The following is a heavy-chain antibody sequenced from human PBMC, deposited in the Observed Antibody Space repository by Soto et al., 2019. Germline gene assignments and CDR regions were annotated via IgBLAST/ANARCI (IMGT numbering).Heavy chain of an antibody. CDR1: GFTFSSYA. CDR2: ISSSSSYI. V-gene: IGHV3-21*01. D-gene: IGHD5-12*01. J-gene: IGHJ4*02. Sequence: EVQLLESGGGLVQPGGSLRLSCAASGFTFSSYAMSWVRQAPGKGLEWVSAISSSSSYIYYADSVKGRFTISRDNAKNSLYLQMNSLRAEDTAVYYCARDHPSGPHKPYYFDYWGQGTLVTVSS. CDR3: ARDHPSGPHKPYYFDY.